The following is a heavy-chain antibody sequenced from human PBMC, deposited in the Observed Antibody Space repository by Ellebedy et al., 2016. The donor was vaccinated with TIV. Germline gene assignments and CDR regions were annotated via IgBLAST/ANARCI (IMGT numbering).Heavy chain of an antibody. V-gene: IGHV1-8*02. CDR3: ARGLGLD. J-gene: IGHJ4*02. D-gene: IGHD1-7*01. Sequence: ASVKVSXKASGYTFTSYGISWVRQAPGQGLEWMGGIIPIFGTANYAQKFQGRVTMTRNTSISTAYMELSSLRSEDTAVYYCARGLGLDWGQGTLVTVSS. CDR1: GYTFTSYG. CDR2: IIPIFGTA.